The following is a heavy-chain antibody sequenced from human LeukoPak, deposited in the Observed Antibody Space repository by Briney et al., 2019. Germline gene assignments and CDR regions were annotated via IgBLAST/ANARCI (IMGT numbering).Heavy chain of an antibody. CDR3: ATDQGAYRGMDV. D-gene: IGHD2-2*01. Sequence: GASVKVSCKVSGYTLTELSMHWVRQAPGKGLEWMGGFDPEDGETIYAQKFQGRVTMTEDTSTDTAYMKLSSLRSEDTAVYYCATDQGAYRGMDVWGQGTTVTVSS. J-gene: IGHJ6*02. V-gene: IGHV1-24*01. CDR2: FDPEDGET. CDR1: GYTLTELS.